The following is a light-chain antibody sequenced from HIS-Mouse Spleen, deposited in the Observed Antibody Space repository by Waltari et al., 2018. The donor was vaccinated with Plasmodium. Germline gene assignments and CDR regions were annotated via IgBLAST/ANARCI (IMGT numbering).Light chain of an antibody. CDR3: CSYAGSSTYV. J-gene: IGLJ1*01. CDR2: EGS. V-gene: IGLV2-23*01. CDR1: SSDVGRYNL. Sequence: QSALTQPASVSGSPGPSITFSCTGTSSDVGRYNLVSWYQQPPGKAPKLMIYEGSKRPSGVSNRFSGSKSGNTASLTISGLQAEDEADYYCCSYAGSSTYVFGTGTKVTVL.